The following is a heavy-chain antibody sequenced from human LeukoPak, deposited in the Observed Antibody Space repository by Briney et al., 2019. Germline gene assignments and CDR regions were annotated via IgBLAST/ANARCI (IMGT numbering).Heavy chain of an antibody. J-gene: IGHJ5*02. CDR3: ARENCSSTSCSWFDP. Sequence: GASVKVSCKASGYTFTGYYMHWVRQAPGQGLEWMGWINPNSGGTNYAQKFQGRVTTTRDTSISTAYMELSRLRSDDTAVYYCARENCSSTSCSWFDPWGQGTLVTVSS. CDR1: GYTFTGYY. D-gene: IGHD2-2*01. V-gene: IGHV1-2*02. CDR2: INPNSGGT.